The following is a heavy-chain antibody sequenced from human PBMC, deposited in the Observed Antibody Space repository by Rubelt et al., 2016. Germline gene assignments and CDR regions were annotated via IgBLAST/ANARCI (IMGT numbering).Heavy chain of an antibody. D-gene: IGHD6-6*01. CDR3: AREVTAARPDLGY. V-gene: IGHV3-48*04. J-gene: IGHJ4*02. CDR2: ISSSSSTI. Sequence: EVQLVESGGGLVQPGGSLRLSCAASGFTFSSYSMNWVRQAPGKGLEWVSYISSSSSTIYYADSVKGRFTISRDNAKNSLYLQMNSLRAEDAAVYYCAREVTAARPDLGYWGQGTLVTVSS. CDR1: GFTFSSYS.